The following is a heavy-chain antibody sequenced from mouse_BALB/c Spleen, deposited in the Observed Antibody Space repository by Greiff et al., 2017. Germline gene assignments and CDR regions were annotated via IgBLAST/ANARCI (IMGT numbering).Heavy chain of an antibody. J-gene: IGHJ4*01. D-gene: IGHD1-2*01. CDR3: GRGPLRLSYAMDY. V-gene: IGHV1-80*01. CDR2: IYPGDGDT. CDR1: GYAFSSYW. Sequence: VQLQQSGAELVRPGSSVKISCKASGYAFSSYWMNWVKQRPGQGLEWIGRIYPGDGDTNYNEKFKGKATLTADKSSSTAYMQLSSLTSEDSAVYCCGRGPLRLSYAMDYWGQGTSVTVSS.